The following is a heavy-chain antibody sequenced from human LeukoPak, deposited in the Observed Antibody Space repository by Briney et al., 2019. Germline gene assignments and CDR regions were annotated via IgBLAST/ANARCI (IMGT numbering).Heavy chain of an antibody. D-gene: IGHD6-19*01. CDR2: ISGSGGST. V-gene: IGHV3-23*01. CDR1: GFAFSSYA. Sequence: QAGGSLRLSCAASGFAFSSYAMSWVRQAPGKGLEWVSDISGSGGSTHYADSVKGRFTISRDNSKNTLSLQMNSLRAEDTAVYYCAKESDISGWYGVDYRGQGTLVTVSS. CDR3: AKESDISGWYGVDY. J-gene: IGHJ4*02.